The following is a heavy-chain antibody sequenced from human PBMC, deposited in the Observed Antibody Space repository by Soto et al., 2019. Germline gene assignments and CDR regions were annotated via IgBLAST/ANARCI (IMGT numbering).Heavy chain of an antibody. CDR2: INAGNGNT. Sequence: SVKVTCKASGYTFTGNARHWVRQAPGQRLEWMGWINAGNGNTKYSQKFQGRVTITRDTSASTAYMELNSLRDEDTAVYFCARDPDGIIDFDYWGQGTQVTVSS. J-gene: IGHJ4*02. V-gene: IGHV1-3*01. CDR3: ARDPDGIIDFDY. CDR1: GYTFTGNA. D-gene: IGHD1-26*01.